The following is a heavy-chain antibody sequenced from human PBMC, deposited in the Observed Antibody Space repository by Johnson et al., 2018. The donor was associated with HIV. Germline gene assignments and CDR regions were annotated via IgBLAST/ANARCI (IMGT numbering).Heavy chain of an antibody. V-gene: IGHV3-15*01. CDR2: IKSKTHGGTT. CDR3: TTEWWSYAFDI. Sequence: EVQLVESGGGLVKPGGSLRLSCAASGFTFSNAWMSWVRQAPGKGLEWVGRIKSKTHGGTTDYAAPVKGRFTISRDDSKNTLYLQMNSLKTEDTAVYYCTTEWWSYAFDIWGQGTMVTVSS. D-gene: IGHD2-15*01. CDR1: GFTFSNAW. J-gene: IGHJ3*02.